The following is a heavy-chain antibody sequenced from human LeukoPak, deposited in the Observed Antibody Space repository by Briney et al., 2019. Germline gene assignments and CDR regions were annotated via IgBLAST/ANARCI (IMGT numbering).Heavy chain of an antibody. CDR1: GYSISSGYY. Sequence: SETPSLTCAVSGYSISSGYYWGWIRQPPGKGLEWIGNIYHSGSTYYNPSLKSRVTISVDTSKNQFSLKLSSVTAAETAVYYCARQGSSTSSYYYMDVWGKGTTVTVSS. J-gene: IGHJ6*03. V-gene: IGHV4-38-2*01. D-gene: IGHD2-2*01. CDR2: IYHSGST. CDR3: ARQGSSTSSYYYMDV.